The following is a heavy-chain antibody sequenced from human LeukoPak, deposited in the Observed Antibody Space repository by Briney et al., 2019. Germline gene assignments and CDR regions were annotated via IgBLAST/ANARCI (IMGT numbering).Heavy chain of an antibody. J-gene: IGHJ4*02. Sequence: GGSLRLSCAASGFTFSSYAMSWVRQAPGKGLEWVSAISGSGGSTYYADSAKGRFTISRDNSKNTLYLHMNSLGAEDTAVYYCAKDIAARRYYFDYWGQGTLVPVSS. CDR3: AKDIAARRYYFDY. D-gene: IGHD6-6*01. CDR2: ISGSGGST. CDR1: GFTFSSYA. V-gene: IGHV3-23*01.